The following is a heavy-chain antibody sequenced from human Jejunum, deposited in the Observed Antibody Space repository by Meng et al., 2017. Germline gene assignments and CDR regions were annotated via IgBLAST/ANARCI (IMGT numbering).Heavy chain of an antibody. CDR1: GFTFSSYA. J-gene: IGHJ4*02. D-gene: IGHD3-10*01. V-gene: IGHV3-23*01. CDR3: AKGITLVRGVTYYFDY. CDR2: ISTSGADT. Sequence: GGSLRLSCAASGFTFSSYAMGWVRQAPGKGLEWVSIISTSGADTFYADSVKGRFTISRDNSKNTQYLQMDSLRAEDTAVYYCAKGITLVRGVTYYFDYWGQGTVVTVSS.